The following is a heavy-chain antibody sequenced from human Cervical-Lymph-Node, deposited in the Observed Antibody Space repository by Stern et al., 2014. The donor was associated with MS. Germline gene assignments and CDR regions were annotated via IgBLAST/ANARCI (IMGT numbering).Heavy chain of an antibody. CDR2: VVGFNGDT. CDR3: ASERYTYYDDQRPPGGFGP. Sequence: QLVQSGPEVKKPGTSVKVSCKASGITFSQSAVQWLRQARGQRLEWKGRVVGFNGDTNYAQSFQERVTITRDMSTSTVYMELRSLRSEDTAVYYCASERYTYYDDQRPPGGFGPWGQGTLVTVSS. V-gene: IGHV1-58*03. J-gene: IGHJ5*02. CDR1: GITFSQSA. D-gene: IGHD5-18*01.